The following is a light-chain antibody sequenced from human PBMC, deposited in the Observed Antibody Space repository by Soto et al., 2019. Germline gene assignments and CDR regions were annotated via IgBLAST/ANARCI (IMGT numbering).Light chain of an antibody. CDR3: QQYGSSYVYT. V-gene: IGKV3-20*01. CDR1: QSVSSSY. CDR2: GAS. Sequence: EIVLTQSPGTLSLSPGERATLSCRASQSVSSSYLAWYQQKPGQAPRLLIYGASSRATGIPDRFSGSGSGTDFTLTISRLEPEDFAVYYCQQYGSSYVYTFGQGTKLEIE. J-gene: IGKJ2*01.